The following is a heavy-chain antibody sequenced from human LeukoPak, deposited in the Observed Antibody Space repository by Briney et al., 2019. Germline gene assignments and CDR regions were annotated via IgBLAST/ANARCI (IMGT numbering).Heavy chain of an antibody. CDR3: ARIAAAGNRRLNY. Sequence: ASVKVSCKASGYTFTSYDINRVRQATGQGLEWMGWMNPNSGNTGYAQKFQGRIIVSRNTSISTAYMELSSLTSEDTAIYYCARIAAAGNRRLNYWGQGTLVTVAS. V-gene: IGHV1-8*01. J-gene: IGHJ4*02. CDR2: MNPNSGNT. D-gene: IGHD6-13*01. CDR1: GYTFTSYD.